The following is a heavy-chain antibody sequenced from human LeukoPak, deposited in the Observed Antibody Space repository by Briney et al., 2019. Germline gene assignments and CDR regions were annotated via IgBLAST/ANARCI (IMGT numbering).Heavy chain of an antibody. V-gene: IGHV1-18*01. D-gene: IGHD3-10*01. CDR2: ISAYNGNT. Sequence: ASVKVSCKASGYTFTSYGISWVRQAPGQGLEGMGWISAYNGNTNYAQKLQGRVTMTTDTSTSTAYMELRSLRSDDTAVYYCARVGMKRSESYYPYYYYGMDVWGQGTTVTVSS. CDR1: GYTFTSYG. J-gene: IGHJ6*02. CDR3: ARVGMKRSESYYPYYYYGMDV.